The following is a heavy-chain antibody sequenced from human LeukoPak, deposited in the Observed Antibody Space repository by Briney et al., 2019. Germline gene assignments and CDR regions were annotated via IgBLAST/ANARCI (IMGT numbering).Heavy chain of an antibody. CDR1: GFTLSSYS. D-gene: IGHD4-17*01. J-gene: IGHJ4*02. Sequence: GGSLRLSCAASGFTLSSYSMNWVRQAPGKGLEWVSSNSSSSSYIYYADSVKGRFTISRDNAKNSLYLQMNSLRAEDTAVYYCARDLRRTTVTYDYWGQGTLVTVSS. CDR3: ARDLRRTTVTYDY. V-gene: IGHV3-21*01. CDR2: NSSSSSYI.